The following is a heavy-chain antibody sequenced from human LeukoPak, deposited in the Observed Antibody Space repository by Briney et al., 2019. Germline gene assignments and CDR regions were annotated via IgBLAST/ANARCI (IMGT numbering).Heavy chain of an antibody. Sequence: GGSLRLSCAASGFSFNTYAMHWVRQAPGKGLEYVSAINYNGDSTYYANSVKGRFIISRDNSKKTLFLQMGSLRAEDTAVYYCARDSGGNTYNDYFDSWGQGTLVTVSS. D-gene: IGHD5-24*01. J-gene: IGHJ4*02. CDR1: GFSFNTYA. CDR2: INYNGDST. V-gene: IGHV3-64*01. CDR3: ARDSGGNTYNDYFDS.